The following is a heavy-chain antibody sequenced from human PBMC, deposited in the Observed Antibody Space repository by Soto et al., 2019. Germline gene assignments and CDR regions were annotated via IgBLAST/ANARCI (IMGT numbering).Heavy chain of an antibody. J-gene: IGHJ5*02. V-gene: IGHV3-11*01. CDR1: GFIFRDYD. Sequence: QVHLVESGGGLVRPGGSLRLSCAASGFIFRDYDMSWIRQAPGKGLEWVSCIRSSGTATYYADSVKGRFTISRDNAKNSLFVEMNSMRVEDTAVYYCARKGPRAARPNHWGQGPMVTVSS. CDR2: IRSSGTAT. D-gene: IGHD6-6*01. CDR3: ARKGPRAARPNH.